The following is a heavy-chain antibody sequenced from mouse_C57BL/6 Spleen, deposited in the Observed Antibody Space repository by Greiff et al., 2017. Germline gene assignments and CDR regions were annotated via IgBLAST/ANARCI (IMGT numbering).Heavy chain of an antibody. CDR1: GYTFTSYW. CDR3: ARGGYYSNYRWFAY. Sequence: VKLQQPGAELVRPGSSVKLSCKASGYTFTSYWMDWVKQRPGQGLEWIGNIYPSDSETHYNQKFKDKATVTVDKSSSTAYMQLSSLTSEDSAVYYCARGGYYSNYRWFAYWGQGTLVTVSA. CDR2: IYPSDSET. V-gene: IGHV1-61*01. J-gene: IGHJ3*01. D-gene: IGHD2-5*01.